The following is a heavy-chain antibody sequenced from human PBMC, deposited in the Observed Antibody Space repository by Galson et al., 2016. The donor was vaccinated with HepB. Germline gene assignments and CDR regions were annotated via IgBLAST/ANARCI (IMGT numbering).Heavy chain of an antibody. Sequence: TLSLTCAVSGDSTSSGSYYWSWIRRPAGEGLEWIGHISTSGRTKYNPSLKDRVTISLDTSKNQFSLSLNSVTAADTAVCYCARGITPFLRFDPWGQGTLVTVSS. V-gene: IGHV4-61*09. CDR2: ISTSGRT. CDR1: GDSTSSGSYY. J-gene: IGHJ5*02. CDR3: ARGITPFLRFDP.